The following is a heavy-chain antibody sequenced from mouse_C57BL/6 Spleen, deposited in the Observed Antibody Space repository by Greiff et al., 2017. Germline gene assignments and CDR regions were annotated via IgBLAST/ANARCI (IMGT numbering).Heavy chain of an antibody. CDR1: GYTFTSYW. V-gene: IGHV1-53*01. D-gene: IGHD1-1*01. Sequence: QVQLKQPGPELVKPGASVKLSCKASGYTFTSYWMHWVKQRPGQGLEWIGNINPSNGGTNYNEKFKSTATLTVDKSSSTAYMQLSSLTSEDSAVYYCARSEDYYAWFAYWGQGTLVTVSA. CDR3: ARSEDYYAWFAY. CDR2: INPSNGGT. J-gene: IGHJ3*01.